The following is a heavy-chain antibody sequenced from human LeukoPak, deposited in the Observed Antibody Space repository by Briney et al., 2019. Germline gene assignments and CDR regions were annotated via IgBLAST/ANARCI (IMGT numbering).Heavy chain of an antibody. CDR1: GFRFDSFY. V-gene: IGHV3-11*04. CDR3: ARSLIVASEDY. CDR2: ISASCAVP. Sequence: GGSLRLSCAASGFRFDSFYMGWIRQVPGKGLDYIAFISASCAVPYYAESVKGRFTISGDNAKNSVSLQMNSLSADDTAVYYCARSLIVASEDYWGQGTLVTVSS. D-gene: IGHD3-22*01. J-gene: IGHJ4*02.